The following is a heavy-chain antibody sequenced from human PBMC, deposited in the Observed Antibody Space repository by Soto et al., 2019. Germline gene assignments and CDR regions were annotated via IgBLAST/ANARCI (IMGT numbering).Heavy chain of an antibody. CDR3: ASGSSPFTY. V-gene: IGHV3-11*01. CDR2: ISSSGDTI. D-gene: IGHD6-6*01. J-gene: IGHJ4*02. Sequence: GSLRLSCAASGFTFSDYYMIWIRQAPGKGLEWLSYISSSGDTIYYADSVKGRFTLSRDDAKNSVYLQMNSLRTDDTAVYYCASGSSPFTYWGQGTLVTVSS. CDR1: GFTFSDYY.